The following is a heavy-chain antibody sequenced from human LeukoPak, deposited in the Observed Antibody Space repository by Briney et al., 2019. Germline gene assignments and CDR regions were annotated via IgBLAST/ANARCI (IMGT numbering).Heavy chain of an antibody. Sequence: SVKVSCKASGYTFTSYGSSWVRQAPGQGLEWMGRIIPILGIANYAQKFQGRVTITADKSTSTAYTELSSLRSEDTAVYYCARGRSSGWYYFDYWGQGTLVTVSS. J-gene: IGHJ4*02. CDR1: GYTFTSYG. D-gene: IGHD6-19*01. V-gene: IGHV1-69*04. CDR3: ARGRSSGWYYFDY. CDR2: IIPILGIA.